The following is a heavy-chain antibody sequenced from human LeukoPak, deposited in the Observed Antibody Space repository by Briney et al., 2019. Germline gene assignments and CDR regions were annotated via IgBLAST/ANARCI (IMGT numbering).Heavy chain of an antibody. Sequence: GASVKVSCKASGGTFSSYAISWVRQAPGQGLEWMGGIIPIFGTANYAQKFQGRVTITTDESTSTAYMELSSLKASDTAMYYCARRPISYYYDSSGYYLDYWGQGTLVTVSS. CDR2: IIPIFGTA. D-gene: IGHD3-22*01. CDR3: ARRPISYYYDSSGYYLDY. V-gene: IGHV1-69*05. J-gene: IGHJ4*02. CDR1: GGTFSSYA.